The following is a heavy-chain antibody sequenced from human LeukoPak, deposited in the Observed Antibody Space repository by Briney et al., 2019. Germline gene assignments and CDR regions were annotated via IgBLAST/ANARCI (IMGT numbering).Heavy chain of an antibody. CDR1: GYTFTGYY. V-gene: IGHV1-18*04. J-gene: IGHJ6*03. CDR2: ISAYNGNT. CDR3: ARYPGAYYYYYMDV. D-gene: IGHD3-10*01. Sequence: VASVKVSCKASGYTFTGYYMHWVRQAPGQGLEWMGWISAYNGNTNYAQKLQGRVTMTTDTSTSTAYMELRSLRSDDTAVYYCARYPGAYYYYYMDVWGKGTTVTISS.